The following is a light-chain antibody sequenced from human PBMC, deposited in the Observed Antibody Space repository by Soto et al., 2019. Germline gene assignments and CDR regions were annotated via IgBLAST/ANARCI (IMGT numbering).Light chain of an antibody. Sequence: DIQLTQSPSFLSASVGDRVTITCRASQGISSYLAWYQQKPGKAPKLLIYAASTLQSGVPSRFSGSGSGTEFTITISSLQPEDFATYYCQQLNSYPRRVTFGPGTKVDIK. CDR3: QQLNSYPRRVT. V-gene: IGKV1-9*01. CDR2: AAS. J-gene: IGKJ3*01. CDR1: QGISSY.